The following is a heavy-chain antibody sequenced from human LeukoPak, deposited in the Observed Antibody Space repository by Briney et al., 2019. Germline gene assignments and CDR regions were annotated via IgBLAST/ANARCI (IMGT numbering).Heavy chain of an antibody. V-gene: IGHV4-34*01. Sequence: SETLSLTCAVYGGSFSGYYWSWIRQPPGKGLEWIGEINHSGSTNYNPSLKSRVTISVDTSKNQFSLKLSSVTAADTAVYYCARDAAGTTTYYWFDPWGQGTLVTVSS. J-gene: IGHJ5*02. D-gene: IGHD1-1*01. CDR1: GGSFSGYY. CDR3: ARDAAGTTTYYWFDP. CDR2: INHSGST.